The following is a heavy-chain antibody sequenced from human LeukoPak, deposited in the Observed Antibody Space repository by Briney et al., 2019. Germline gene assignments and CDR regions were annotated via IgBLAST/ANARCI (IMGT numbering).Heavy chain of an antibody. Sequence: GGSLRLSCAASGFTVSSNYMSWVRQAPGKGLEWVSVIYSGGSTYYADSMKGRFTISRDNSKNTLYLQMNSLRAEDTAVYYCAREVDYGDYYFDYWGQGTLVTVSS. J-gene: IGHJ4*02. CDR3: AREVDYGDYYFDY. D-gene: IGHD4-17*01. CDR1: GFTVSSNY. V-gene: IGHV3-66*01. CDR2: IYSGGST.